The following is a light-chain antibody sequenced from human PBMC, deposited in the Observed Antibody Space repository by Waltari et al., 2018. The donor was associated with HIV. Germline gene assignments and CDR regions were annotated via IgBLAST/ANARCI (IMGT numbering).Light chain of an antibody. CDR1: KLGDKY. J-gene: IGLJ2*01. Sequence: SYELTQPPSVSVSPGQTASITSSGDKLGDKYACWYQQKPGKPPVLGIYQDTKRPSGTLCRCSGSNSGNTATLTVSGTQTLDEADYYCQAWDSSTVVFGGGTKLTVL. CDR2: QDT. V-gene: IGLV3-1*01. CDR3: QAWDSSTVV.